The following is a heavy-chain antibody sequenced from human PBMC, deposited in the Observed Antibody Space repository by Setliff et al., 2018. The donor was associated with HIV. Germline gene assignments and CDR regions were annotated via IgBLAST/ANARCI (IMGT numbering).Heavy chain of an antibody. CDR2: IYHSGIT. CDR1: GYSISSGYY. CDR3: ARLGYSGGLVGAFDI. V-gene: IGHV4-38-2*02. Sequence: SETLSLTCTVSGYSISSGYYWGWSRQPPGKGLEWGGSIYHSGITYYNSSLKSRVTISVDTSKNQFSLNLTSVTAADTAVYYCARLGYSGGLVGAFDIWGQGTMVTVSS. D-gene: IGHD1-26*01. J-gene: IGHJ3*02.